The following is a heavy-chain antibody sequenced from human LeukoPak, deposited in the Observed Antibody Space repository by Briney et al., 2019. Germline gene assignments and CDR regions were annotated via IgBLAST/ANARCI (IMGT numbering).Heavy chain of an antibody. D-gene: IGHD2-15*01. Sequence: GGSLRLSCTASGFTFGDYAMSWFRQAPGKGLEWVGFIRSKAYGGTTEYAASVKGRFTISRDDSKSIAYLQMNSLKTEDTAVYYCTRRYDRRHIVVVVAANDAFDIWGQGTMVTVSS. CDR2: IRSKAYGGTT. CDR1: GFTFGDYA. J-gene: IGHJ3*02. CDR3: TRRYDRRHIVVVVAANDAFDI. V-gene: IGHV3-49*03.